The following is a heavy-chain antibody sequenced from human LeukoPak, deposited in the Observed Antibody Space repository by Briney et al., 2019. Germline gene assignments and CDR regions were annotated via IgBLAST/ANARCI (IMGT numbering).Heavy chain of an antibody. CDR3: ANLVGYSYGPLYYFDY. Sequence: SETLSLTCTVSGGSISSYYWSWIRQPPGKGLEWIGYIYYSGSTDYNPSLKSRVAISVDTSKNQFSLKLSSVTAADTAVYYCANLVGYSYGPLYYFDYWGQGTLVTVSS. CDR1: GGSISSYY. D-gene: IGHD5-18*01. V-gene: IGHV4-59*12. CDR2: IYYSGST. J-gene: IGHJ4*02.